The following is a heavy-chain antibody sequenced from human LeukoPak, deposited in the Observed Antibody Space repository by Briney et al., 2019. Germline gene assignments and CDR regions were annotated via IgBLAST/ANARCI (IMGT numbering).Heavy chain of an antibody. V-gene: IGHV3-30*18. D-gene: IGHD6-13*01. CDR1: GFTFSSYG. CDR3: AKAGYGAAAGYFDY. CDR2: ISYDGSNK. J-gene: IGHJ4*02. Sequence: GGSLRLSCAASGFTFSSYGMHWVRQAPGKGLEWVSVISYDGSNKYYADSVKGRFTISRDNSKNTLYLQMNSLRAEDTAVYYCAKAGYGAAAGYFDYWGQGTLVTVSS.